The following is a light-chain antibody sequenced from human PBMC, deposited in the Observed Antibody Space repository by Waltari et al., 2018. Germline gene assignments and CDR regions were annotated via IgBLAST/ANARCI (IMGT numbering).Light chain of an antibody. J-gene: IGKJ4*01. Sequence: MQMTQSPSTLSASVGDVVIFRCRASQSISKWLDWYQQKPGKAPKLLIYKASTLESGVPSRFSGSGSGTEFTLTISSLQPEDFATYYCQQYNSYSLLSFGGGTKVEIK. CDR1: QSISKW. CDR3: QQYNSYSLLS. CDR2: KAS. V-gene: IGKV1-5*03.